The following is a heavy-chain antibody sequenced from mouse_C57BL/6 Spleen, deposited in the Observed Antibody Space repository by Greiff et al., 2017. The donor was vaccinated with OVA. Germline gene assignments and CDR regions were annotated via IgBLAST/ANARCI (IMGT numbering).Heavy chain of an antibody. D-gene: IGHD2-2*01. CDR2: IHPNRGST. CDR3: ARSGGSYYGYDGYAMDD. V-gene: IGHV1-64*01. J-gene: IGHJ4*01. CDR1: GYTFTSYW. Sequence: QVQLQQPGAELVKPGASVKLSCKASGYTFTSYWMHWVKQRPGQGLEWIGMIHPNRGSTNYNEKFKSKATLTVDKSSSTAYMQLSSLTSEDSAVYYCARSGGSYYGYDGYAMDDWGQGTSVTVSS.